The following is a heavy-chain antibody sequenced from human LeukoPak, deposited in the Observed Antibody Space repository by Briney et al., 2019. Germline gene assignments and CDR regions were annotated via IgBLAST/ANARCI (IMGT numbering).Heavy chain of an antibody. CDR3: ARARTNSNYAYYYYYYYMDV. D-gene: IGHD4-11*01. V-gene: IGHV4-38-2*01. Sequence: SETLSLTCAVSGYSISSGYYWGWIRQPPGKGLEWIGSIYHSGSTYYNPSLKSRVTISVDTSKNQFSLELSSVTAADTAVYYCARARTNSNYAYYYYYYYMDVWGKGTTVTVSS. CDR1: GYSISSGYY. J-gene: IGHJ6*03. CDR2: IYHSGST.